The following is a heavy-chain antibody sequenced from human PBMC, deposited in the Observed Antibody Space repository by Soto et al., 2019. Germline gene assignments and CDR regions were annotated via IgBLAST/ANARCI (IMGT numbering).Heavy chain of an antibody. V-gene: IGHV1-3*01. D-gene: IGHD2-2*01. CDR3: AGEEGGAIVVGPAAMRGFDY. CDR1: GYTFTSYA. CDR2: INAGNGNT. Sequence: QVQLVQSGAEVKKPGASVKVSCKASGYTFTSYAMHWVRQAPGQRLEWMGWINAGNGNTKYSQKFQGRVTITRDTTARKAYMERSSLRSEDTAVYYCAGEEGGAIVVGPAAMRGFDYWGQGTLVTVSS. J-gene: IGHJ4*02.